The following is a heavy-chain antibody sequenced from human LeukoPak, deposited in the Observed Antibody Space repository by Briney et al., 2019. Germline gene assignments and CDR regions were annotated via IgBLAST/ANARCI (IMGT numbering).Heavy chain of an antibody. V-gene: IGHV5-51*01. CDR2: IYPGDSDT. CDR3: ARRFHYDSSGYYSPYFDY. CDR1: GYSFTSYW. D-gene: IGHD3-22*01. J-gene: IGHJ4*02. Sequence: GESLKISCKGSGYSFTSYWIGWVRQMPGKGLEWMGIIYPGDSDTRYSPSFQGQVTISADKSISTAYLQWSSLKASDTAMHYCARRFHYDSSGYYSPYFDYWGQGTLVTVSS.